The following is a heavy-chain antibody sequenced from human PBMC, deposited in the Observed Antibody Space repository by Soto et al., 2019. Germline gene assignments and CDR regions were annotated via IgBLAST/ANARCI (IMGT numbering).Heavy chain of an antibody. J-gene: IGHJ4*02. Sequence: QVQLVESGGGVVQPGRSLRLSCAASGFTFSSYAMQWVRQAPGKGLEWVAVISYDGSNKYYADSVKGRFTISRDNSKNTLYLQMNSLRAEDTAVYYCARVGYSNYFDYWGQGTLVTVSS. CDR3: ARVGYSNYFDY. V-gene: IGHV3-30-3*01. D-gene: IGHD4-4*01. CDR1: GFTFSSYA. CDR2: ISYDGSNK.